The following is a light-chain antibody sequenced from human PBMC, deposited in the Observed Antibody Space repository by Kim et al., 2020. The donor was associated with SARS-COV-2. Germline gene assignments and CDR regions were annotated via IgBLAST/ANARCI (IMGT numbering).Light chain of an antibody. CDR2: YAS. J-gene: IGLJ2*01. Sequence: APGKTARITCGGNKIGSKSVHWYQRKPGQAPVLVIYYASDRPSGIPERFSGSNSGNTATLTISRVEAGDEADYYCQVWDSSSDHVVFGGGTQLTVL. CDR1: KIGSKS. V-gene: IGLV3-21*04. CDR3: QVWDSSSDHVV.